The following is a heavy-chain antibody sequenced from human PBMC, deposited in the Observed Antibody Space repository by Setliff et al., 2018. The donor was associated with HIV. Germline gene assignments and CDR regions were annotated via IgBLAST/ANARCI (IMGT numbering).Heavy chain of an antibody. CDR3: ANLWELGA. Sequence: PGGSLRLSCAASGFTFSNFEMNWVRQVPGRGLEWVATIKQDGSEIFYMDSVKGRFTISRDNARTSLFLEMRSLRDEDTAVYLCANLWELGAWGQGTLVTVSS. D-gene: IGHD3-16*01. V-gene: IGHV3-7*03. CDR2: IKQDGSEI. CDR1: GFTFSNFE. J-gene: IGHJ5*02.